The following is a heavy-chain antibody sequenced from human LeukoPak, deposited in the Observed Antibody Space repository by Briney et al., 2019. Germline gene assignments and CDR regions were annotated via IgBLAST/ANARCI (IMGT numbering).Heavy chain of an antibody. Sequence: GGSLRLSCAASGFTFTNHGMHWVRQAPGKGLEWVAFIRNVGNNKYHADSVKGRFTISRDNSKSTQYLQMNSLRAEDTAVYYCAKVGSVAAAGEFDYWGQGTLVTVSS. J-gene: IGHJ4*02. CDR3: AKVGSVAAAGEFDY. CDR2: IRNVGNNK. D-gene: IGHD6-13*01. CDR1: GFTFTNHG. V-gene: IGHV3-30*02.